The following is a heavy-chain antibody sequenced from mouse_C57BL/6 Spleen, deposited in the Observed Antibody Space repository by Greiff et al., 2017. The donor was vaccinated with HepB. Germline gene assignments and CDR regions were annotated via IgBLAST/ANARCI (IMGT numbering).Heavy chain of an antibody. Sequence: VQLQQSGAELVRPGSSVKLSCKASGYTFTSYWMDWVKQRPGQGLEWIGNIYPSDSETHYNQKFKDKATLTVDKSSSTAYMQLSSLTSEDSAVYYCARSTPHWYFDVWGTGTTVTVSS. V-gene: IGHV1-61*01. CDR2: IYPSDSET. J-gene: IGHJ1*03. CDR3: ARSTPHWYFDV. CDR1: GYTFTSYW.